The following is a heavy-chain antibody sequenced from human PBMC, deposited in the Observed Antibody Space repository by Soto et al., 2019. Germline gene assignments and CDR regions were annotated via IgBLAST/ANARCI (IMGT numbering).Heavy chain of an antibody. CDR1: GGSFSGYY. V-gene: IGHV4-34*01. CDR2: INHSGST. Sequence: QVQLQQWGAGLLKPSETLSLTCAVYGGSFSGYYWSWIRQPPGKGLEWIGEINHSGSTNYNPSLNRRVTMSVDTSKSQFSLKLSSVTAVDTAVYYCASVSSGWWLGPSGQGTLVTVSS. D-gene: IGHD6-19*01. CDR3: ASVSSGWWLGP. J-gene: IGHJ5*02.